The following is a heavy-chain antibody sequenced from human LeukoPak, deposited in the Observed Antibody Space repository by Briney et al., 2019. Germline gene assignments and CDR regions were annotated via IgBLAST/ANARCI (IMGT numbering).Heavy chain of an antibody. V-gene: IGHV4-34*01. CDR3: ARRYLYYYYYYMDV. CDR1: GGSFSGYY. J-gene: IGHJ6*03. Sequence: SETLSLTRAVYGGSFSGYYWSWIRQPPGKGLEWIGEINHSGSTNYNPSLKSRVTISVDTSKNQFSLKLSSVTAADTAVYYCARRYLYYYYYYMDVWGKGTTVTVSS. D-gene: IGHD2/OR15-2a*01. CDR2: INHSGST.